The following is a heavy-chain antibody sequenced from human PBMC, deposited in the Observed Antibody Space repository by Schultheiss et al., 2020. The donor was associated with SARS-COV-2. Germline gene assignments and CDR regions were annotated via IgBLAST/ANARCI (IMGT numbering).Heavy chain of an antibody. J-gene: IGHJ4*02. CDR1: GYPFASYW. Sequence: GGSLRLSCKASGYPFASYWIGWVRQMPGKGLEWLGVIFCSDSETRYNPSFQGQVILSADRSTSTAYLQWDNLKASDTAMYYCARRASDYHGSSSTNPLDYWGQGTLVTVSS. V-gene: IGHV5-51*01. D-gene: IGHD3-10*01. CDR2: IFCSDSET. CDR3: ARRASDYHGSSSTNPLDY.